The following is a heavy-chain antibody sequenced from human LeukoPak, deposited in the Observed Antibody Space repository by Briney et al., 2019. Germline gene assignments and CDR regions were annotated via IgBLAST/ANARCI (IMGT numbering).Heavy chain of an antibody. D-gene: IGHD3-10*01. V-gene: IGHV3-21*01. CDR2: ISSSSSYI. Sequence: GGSLRLSCAASGFTFSSYSMNWVRQAPGKGLEWVSSISSSSSYIYYADSVKGRFTISRDNAKNSLYLQMNSLRAEDTAVYYCARDRRRQYGSGSYCVYWGQGTLVTVSS. J-gene: IGHJ4*02. CDR1: GFTFSSYS. CDR3: ARDRRRQYGSGSYCVY.